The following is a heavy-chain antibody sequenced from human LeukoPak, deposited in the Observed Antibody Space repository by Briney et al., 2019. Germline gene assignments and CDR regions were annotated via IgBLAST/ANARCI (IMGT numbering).Heavy chain of an antibody. CDR3: AKVKDSSGSRFDY. J-gene: IGHJ4*02. Sequence: GGSLRLSCAASGFTFRSYDMSWVRQAPGKGLEWVSDITGTVGNTYYADSAKGRFTISRDNSKNTLYLQMNSLRDEDTAVYYCAKVKDSSGSRFDYWGQGTLVTVSS. CDR2: ITGTVGNT. V-gene: IGHV3-23*01. D-gene: IGHD3-22*01. CDR1: GFTFRSYD.